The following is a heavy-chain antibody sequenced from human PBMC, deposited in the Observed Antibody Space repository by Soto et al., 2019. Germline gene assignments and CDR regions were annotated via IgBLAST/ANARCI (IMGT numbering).Heavy chain of an antibody. J-gene: IGHJ5*02. V-gene: IGHV3-48*02. CDR1: GCPYSRYT. D-gene: IGHD3-3*01. Sequence: VGSQRLSWASSGCPYSRYTMNLVRQAPGKGLEWISYISTTSSSIYYADSVKGRFTISRDNAKNSLFLQMNSLRDEDTAVYYGARKGVAFDPWGQGILVTVSS. CDR2: ISTTSSSI. CDR3: ARKGVAFDP.